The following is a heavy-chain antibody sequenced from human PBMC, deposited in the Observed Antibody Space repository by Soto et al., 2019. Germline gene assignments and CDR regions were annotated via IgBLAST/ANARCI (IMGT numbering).Heavy chain of an antibody. Sequence: ASVKVSCKASGYSFTRFTIHWVRQAPGQSLECMGRINTGNAETEYSQKFQGRFTITRDTSASTASMELSSLTSEDTAVYYCARGGSGSYLNYFDYWG. CDR3: ARGGSGSYLNYFDY. CDR1: GYSFTRFT. V-gene: IGHV1-3*04. J-gene: IGHJ4*01. D-gene: IGHD1-26*01. CDR2: INTGNAET.